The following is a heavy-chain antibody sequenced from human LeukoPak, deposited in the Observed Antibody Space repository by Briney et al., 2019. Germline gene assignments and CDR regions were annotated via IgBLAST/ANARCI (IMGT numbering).Heavy chain of an antibody. CDR1: GYTFTGYY. Sequence: GASVKVSCKASGYTFTGYYMHWVRQAPGQGLEWMGWINPNSGGTNYAQKFQGRVTMTRDTSISTAYMELSRLRCDDTAVYYCARDEESRRDAFDIWGQGTMVTVSS. CDR2: INPNSGGT. V-gene: IGHV1-2*02. CDR3: ARDEESRRDAFDI. J-gene: IGHJ3*02.